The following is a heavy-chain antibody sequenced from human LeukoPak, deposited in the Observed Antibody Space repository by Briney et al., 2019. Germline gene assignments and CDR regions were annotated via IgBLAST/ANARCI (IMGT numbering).Heavy chain of an antibody. D-gene: IGHD3-16*01. V-gene: IGHV3-74*01. CDR1: GFTLSNYW. J-gene: IGHJ2*01. Sequence: PGGSLRLSRAASGFTLSNYWMIHWVRQVPGKGLQWVSRINNDGNLKTDGRDTGYADSVKGRFTISTDNAKNTLYLQMNSLRAEDTAVYYCVRDGGTDTHDWYFDLWGRGTQVTVSS. CDR2: INNDGNLKTDGRDT. CDR3: VRDGGTDTHDWYFDL.